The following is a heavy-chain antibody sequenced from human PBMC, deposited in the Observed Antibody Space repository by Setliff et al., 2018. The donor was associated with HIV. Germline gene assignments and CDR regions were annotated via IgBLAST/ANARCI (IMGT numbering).Heavy chain of an antibody. CDR2: IYYSGST. V-gene: IGHV4-39*01. CDR3: ARQYDFWSGYNGFDP. J-gene: IGHJ5*02. Sequence: PSETLSLTCTVSGGSISSGSYYWGWIRQPPGKGLEWIGSIYYSGSTYYNPSLKSRVTISGDTSKNQFSLKLSSVTAADTAVYYCARQYDFWSGYNGFDPWGQGTLVTVSS. CDR1: GGSISSGSYY. D-gene: IGHD3-3*01.